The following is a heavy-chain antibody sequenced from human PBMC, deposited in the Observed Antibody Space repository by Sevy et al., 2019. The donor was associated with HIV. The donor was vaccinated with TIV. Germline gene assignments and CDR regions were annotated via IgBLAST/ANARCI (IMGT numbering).Heavy chain of an antibody. D-gene: IGHD2-15*01. CDR2: ISGSNNTI. CDR3: AREAYCSGGTCYLGWFDP. CDR1: GFTFSSYS. V-gene: IGHV3-48*01. Sequence: GGSLRLSCAASGFTFSSYSMNWVRQAPGKGLEWISYISGSNNTISYADSVKGRFTISRDNAKNSLYLQMNNLRAEDTAVYYCAREAYCSGGTCYLGWFDPWCQGTLVTVSS. J-gene: IGHJ5*02.